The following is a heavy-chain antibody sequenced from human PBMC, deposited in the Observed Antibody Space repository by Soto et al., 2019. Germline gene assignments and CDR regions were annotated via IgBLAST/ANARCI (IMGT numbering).Heavy chain of an antibody. D-gene: IGHD6-13*01. Sequence: QVQLVQSGAEVKKPGASVKVSCKASGYTFTSYDINWVRQATGHRLEWMGWINPNSGNTGYAQEFQGRVTMTMNTSISTAYMELSSLRSEDTAVYYCAREHSSSWRFDYWGQGTMVTVSS. CDR3: AREHSSSWRFDY. J-gene: IGHJ4*02. CDR1: GYTFTSYD. V-gene: IGHV1-8*01. CDR2: INPNSGNT.